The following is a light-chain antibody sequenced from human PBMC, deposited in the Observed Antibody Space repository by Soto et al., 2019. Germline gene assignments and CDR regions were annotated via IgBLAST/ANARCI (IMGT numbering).Light chain of an antibody. CDR2: AAS. CDR3: QKYNSAPRT. Sequence: DIQMTQSPSSLSASVGDRVTITCRASQGISNYLAWYQQKPGKVPKLLIYAASTLQSGVPSRFSGSGSGTAFTITISSLPPEDVATYYCQKYNSAPRTFGQGTKVEIK. J-gene: IGKJ1*01. V-gene: IGKV1-27*01. CDR1: QGISNY.